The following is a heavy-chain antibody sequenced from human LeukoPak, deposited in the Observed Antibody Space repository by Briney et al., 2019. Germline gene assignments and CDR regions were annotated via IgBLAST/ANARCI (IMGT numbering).Heavy chain of an antibody. Sequence: AGSLRLFCPASGFTFNNYVMTWVRQAPGKGLEWVSGISGSGGTTYYADSVKGRFTISTDNSKSTLYLQTNSLRAEDTAVYYCAKVIVGVTEGGYWGQGTLVTVSS. CDR3: AKVIVGVTEGGY. CDR1: GFTFNNYV. V-gene: IGHV3-23*01. D-gene: IGHD1-26*01. CDR2: ISGSGGTT. J-gene: IGHJ4*02.